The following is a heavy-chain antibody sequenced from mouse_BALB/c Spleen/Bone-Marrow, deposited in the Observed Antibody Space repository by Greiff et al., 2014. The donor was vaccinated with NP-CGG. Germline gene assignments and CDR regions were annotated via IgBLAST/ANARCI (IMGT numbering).Heavy chain of an antibody. CDR2: IYPGNSDT. V-gene: IGHV1-5*01. CDR3: TTLSRNKFDY. J-gene: IGHJ2*01. CDR1: GYTFSNYW. Sequence: EVQLQQSGTVLARPGAAVKMSCKASGYTFSNYWMHWVNQRPGQGLEWIGAIYPGNSDTTYNQKFKGKATLTAVTSTSTAYMELSSLTNEDSAVYYCTTLSRNKFDYWGQGTTLTVSS.